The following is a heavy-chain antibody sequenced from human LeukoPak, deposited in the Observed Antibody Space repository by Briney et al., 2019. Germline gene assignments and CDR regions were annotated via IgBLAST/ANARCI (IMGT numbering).Heavy chain of an antibody. CDR1: GFTFSSYA. CDR2: ISWDGGST. D-gene: IGHD6-19*01. CDR3: AKNSGIAVAGPIDY. Sequence: GGSLRLSCAASGFTFSSYAMHWVRQAPGKGLEWVSLISWDGGSTYYADSVKGRFTISRDDSKNSLYLQMNSLRTEDTALYYCAKNSGIAVAGPIDYWGQGTLVTVSS. J-gene: IGHJ4*02. V-gene: IGHV3-43*01.